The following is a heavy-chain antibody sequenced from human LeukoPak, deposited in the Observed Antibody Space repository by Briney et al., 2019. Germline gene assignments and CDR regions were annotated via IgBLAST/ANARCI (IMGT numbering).Heavy chain of an antibody. CDR2: ISSSGSTI. J-gene: IGHJ4*02. CDR1: GFTFSSYE. CDR3: ARGAHCSGGSCYWSVFFDY. Sequence: GGSLRLSCAASGFTFSSYEMNWVRQAPGKGLEWVSYISSSGSTIYYADSVKGRFTISRDNAKNSLYLQMNSLRAEDTALYYCARGAHCSGGSCYWSVFFDYWGQGTLVTVSS. V-gene: IGHV3-48*03. D-gene: IGHD2-15*01.